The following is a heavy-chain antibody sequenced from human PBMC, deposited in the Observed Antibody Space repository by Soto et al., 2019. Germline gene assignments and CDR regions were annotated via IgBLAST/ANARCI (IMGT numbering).Heavy chain of an antibody. CDR1: GGSLSGYY. J-gene: IGHJ4*02. CDR2: IKDGGST. D-gene: IGHD5-12*01. CDR3: ARGQEGVVATH. Sequence: QVQLQQWGAGLLKPSETLSLNCAVNGGSLSGYYWSWIRQPPGKGLEWIGEIKDGGSTNYSPSLKSRATLSSDTSNNQDSLRLNSVTAADTGVYYCARGQEGVVATHWDQGTLVTVSS. V-gene: IGHV4-34*01.